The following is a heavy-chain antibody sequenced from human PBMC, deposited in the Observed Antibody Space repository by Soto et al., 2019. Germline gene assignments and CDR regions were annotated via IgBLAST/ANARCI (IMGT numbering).Heavy chain of an antibody. CDR1: GGTLDVYG. CDR2: MTPIYRTA. V-gene: IGHV1-69*13. Sequence: VASVKVSCKTSGGTLDVYGLNWVRQAPGQGLEWVGGMTPIYRTANYARKFQGRVTVTAEPSTDTAYMELISLTSDDTAVYYCTGNKWFGESPLFDPWGQGTLVTVSS. J-gene: IGHJ5*02. D-gene: IGHD3-10*01. CDR3: TGNKWFGESPLFDP.